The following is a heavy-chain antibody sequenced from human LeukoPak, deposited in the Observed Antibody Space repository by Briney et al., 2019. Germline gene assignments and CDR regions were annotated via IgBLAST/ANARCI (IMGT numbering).Heavy chain of an antibody. D-gene: IGHD1-26*01. Sequence: SETLSLTCTVSGESISGFYWNWIRQPSGKGLEWIGYIYYSGSTNYNPSLESRVTISIDTSKNQFSLKLSSVTAADTAVYYCARHQWVPAFDIWGQGTMVTVSS. V-gene: IGHV4-59*08. CDR1: GESISGFY. J-gene: IGHJ3*02. CDR3: ARHQWVPAFDI. CDR2: IYYSGST.